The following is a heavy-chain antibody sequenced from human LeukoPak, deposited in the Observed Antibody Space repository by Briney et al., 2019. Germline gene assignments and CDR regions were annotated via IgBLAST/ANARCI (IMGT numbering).Heavy chain of an antibody. Sequence: GSLILSCAASGFTFSSYGMSWVRPAPGKGLEWVSAISGSGGSTYYADSVKGRFTISRDNSKNTLYLQMNSLRAEDTAVYYCAKDSIGSGSYAPSGDWGQGTLVTVSS. V-gene: IGHV3-23*01. CDR2: ISGSGGST. J-gene: IGHJ4*02. CDR3: AKDSIGSGSYAPSGD. D-gene: IGHD3-10*01. CDR1: GFTFSSYG.